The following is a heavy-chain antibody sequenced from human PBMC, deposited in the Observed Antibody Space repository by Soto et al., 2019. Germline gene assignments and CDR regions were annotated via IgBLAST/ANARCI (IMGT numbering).Heavy chain of an antibody. CDR1: GFTFSTDS. Sequence: GGSLRLSCAASGFTFSTDSMNWVRQAPGKGLEWVSSISTSSSYIYYADSVKGRFTISRDNAKNSLYLQMNSLRAEDTTVYYCARDVSYCSGGNCYATYAFDLWGQGTMVTVSS. V-gene: IGHV3-21*01. CDR3: ARDVSYCSGGNCYATYAFDL. J-gene: IGHJ3*01. CDR2: ISTSSSYI. D-gene: IGHD2-15*01.